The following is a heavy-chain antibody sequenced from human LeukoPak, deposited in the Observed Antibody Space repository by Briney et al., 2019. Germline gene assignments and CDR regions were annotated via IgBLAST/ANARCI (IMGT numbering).Heavy chain of an antibody. J-gene: IGHJ4*02. Sequence: PGGSLRLSCAASGFTFSSYSMNWVRQAPGKGLEWVSSISSSSSYIYYADSVKGRFTISRDNAKNSLYLQMNSLRAEDTAVYYCARDNSAGGYVDYWGQGTLVTVSS. CDR2: ISSSSSYI. V-gene: IGHV3-21*01. CDR1: GFTFSSYS. D-gene: IGHD4-23*01. CDR3: ARDNSAGGYVDY.